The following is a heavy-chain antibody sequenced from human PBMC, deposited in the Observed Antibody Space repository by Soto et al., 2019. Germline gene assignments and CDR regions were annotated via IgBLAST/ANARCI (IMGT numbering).Heavy chain of an antibody. CDR1: GGSISSGGYY. D-gene: IGHD3-16*01. V-gene: IGHV4-31*03. Sequence: QVQLQESGPGLVKPSQTLSLTCTFSGGSISSGGYYWGWIRQHPGKGLQWIWTIYYSGSTYYNPSLESRVTISVDTSKNQFSLKLSSVTAAATAVYYCARGVLHWGQGTLVTVSS. J-gene: IGHJ4*02. CDR3: ARGVLH. CDR2: IYYSGST.